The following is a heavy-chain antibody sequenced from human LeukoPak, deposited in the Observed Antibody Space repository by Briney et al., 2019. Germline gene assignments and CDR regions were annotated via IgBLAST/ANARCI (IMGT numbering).Heavy chain of an antibody. Sequence: SQTLSLTCTVSGGSISSGSYYWSWIRQPAGKGLEWIGRIYTSGSTNYNPSLKSRVTISVDTSKNQFSLKLSSVTAADTAVYYCARASRGIVGATTGEVARPYYFDYWGQGTLVTVSS. D-gene: IGHD1-26*01. J-gene: IGHJ4*02. CDR1: GGSISSGSYY. CDR3: ARASRGIVGATTGEVARPYYFDY. V-gene: IGHV4-61*02. CDR2: IYTSGST.